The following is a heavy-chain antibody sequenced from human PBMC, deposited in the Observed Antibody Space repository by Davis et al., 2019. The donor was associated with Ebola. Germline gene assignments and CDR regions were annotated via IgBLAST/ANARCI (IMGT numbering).Heavy chain of an antibody. V-gene: IGHV4-59*01. Sequence: MPSETLSLTCTVSGGSISSYYWNWIRQPPGKGLEWIGYLYYSGNTNYNPSLKSRVTISVDTSKNQFSLKLSSVTAADTAVYYCARGLVVVAATYFDYWGQGTLVTVSS. J-gene: IGHJ4*02. CDR3: ARGLVVVAATYFDY. CDR2: LYYSGNT. CDR1: GGSISSYY. D-gene: IGHD2-15*01.